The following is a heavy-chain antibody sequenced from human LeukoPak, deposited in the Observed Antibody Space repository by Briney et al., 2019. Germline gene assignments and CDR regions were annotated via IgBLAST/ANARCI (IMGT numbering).Heavy chain of an antibody. Sequence: SETLSLTCTVSGGSISSYYWNWIRQPPGKGLEWIGYIYYSGNTNYNPSLKSRVTISVDTSKNQFSLKLSSVTAADTAVYYCARVVRIAAAGTNWFDPWGQGTLVTVSS. V-gene: IGHV4-59*01. J-gene: IGHJ5*02. CDR2: IYYSGNT. CDR3: ARVVRIAAAGTNWFDP. CDR1: GGSISSYY. D-gene: IGHD6-13*01.